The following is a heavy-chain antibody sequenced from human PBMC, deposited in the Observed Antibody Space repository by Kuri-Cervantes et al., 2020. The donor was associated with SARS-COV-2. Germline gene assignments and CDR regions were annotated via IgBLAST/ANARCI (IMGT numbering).Heavy chain of an antibody. D-gene: IGHD6-13*01. CDR3: ARGTNIAAAGTLDY. CDR1: GGSFSGYY. J-gene: IGHJ4*02. V-gene: IGHV4-34*01. Sequence: GSLRLSCAVYGGSFSGYYWSWIRQPPGKGLEWIGEINHSGSANYNPSLKSRVTISVDTSKNQFSLKLSSVTAADTAVYYCARGTNIAAAGTLDYWGQGTLVTVSS. CDR2: INHSGSA.